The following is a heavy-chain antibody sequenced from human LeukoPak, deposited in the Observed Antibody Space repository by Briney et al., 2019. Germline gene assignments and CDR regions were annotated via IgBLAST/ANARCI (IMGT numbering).Heavy chain of an antibody. CDR3: ARDGLGYCSGGSCPKGLDAFDI. J-gene: IGHJ3*02. Sequence: APVKVSCKASGYTFTSYYMHWVRQAPGQGLEWMGIINPSGGSTSYAQKFQGRVTMTRDTSTSTVYMELSSLRSEDTAVYYCARDGLGYCSGGSCPKGLDAFDIWGQGTMVTVSS. V-gene: IGHV1-46*01. CDR1: GYTFTSYY. CDR2: INPSGGST. D-gene: IGHD2-15*01.